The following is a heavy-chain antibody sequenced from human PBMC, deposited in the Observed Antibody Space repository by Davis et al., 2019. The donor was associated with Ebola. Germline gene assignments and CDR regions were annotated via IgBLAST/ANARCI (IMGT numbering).Heavy chain of an antibody. CDR3: ARAWRQQLVFDY. V-gene: IGHV4-30-2*01. CDR1: GGSISSGGYS. Sequence: SETLSLTCTVSGGSISSGGYSWSWIRQPPGKGLEWIGYIYRSGSTYYNPSLKSRVTISVDRSKNQFSLKLSSVTAADTAVYYCARAWRQQLVFDYWGQGTLVTVSS. D-gene: IGHD6-13*01. CDR2: IYRSGST. J-gene: IGHJ4*02.